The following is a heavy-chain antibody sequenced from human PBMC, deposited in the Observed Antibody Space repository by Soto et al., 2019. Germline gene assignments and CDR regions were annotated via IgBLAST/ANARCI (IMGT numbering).Heavy chain of an antibody. CDR2: INPSKGA. J-gene: IGHJ2*01. Sequence: QAHLQQWGAGLVRPSETLSLTCAVYGESVSDSYWTWIRRSPGRGLEWLGEINPSKGATYNRSLKSGVSISLDTSKRQLSLKLFSATAADTAVYYCARGVMEGAFKGGRRSYYWFLDLWGRGTLVAVSS. D-gene: IGHD3-16*01. V-gene: IGHV4-34*01. CDR1: GESVSDSY. CDR3: ARGVMEGAFKGGRRSYYWFLDL.